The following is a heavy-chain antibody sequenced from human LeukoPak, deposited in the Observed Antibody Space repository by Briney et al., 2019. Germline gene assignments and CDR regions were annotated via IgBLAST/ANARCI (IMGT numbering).Heavy chain of an antibody. D-gene: IGHD2-8*01. J-gene: IGHJ4*02. CDR3: ARAYTNGPYYFDY. CDR2: ISGSSTFI. Sequence: GGSLRLSCAASGFTFTTYSMNWVRQAPGKGLEWVSSISGSSTFIYYADSVKGRFTISRDNAKNSMFIQMNSLRVEDTAVYYCARAYTNGPYYFDYWGQGVLVTAAS. CDR1: GFTFTTYS. V-gene: IGHV3-21*03.